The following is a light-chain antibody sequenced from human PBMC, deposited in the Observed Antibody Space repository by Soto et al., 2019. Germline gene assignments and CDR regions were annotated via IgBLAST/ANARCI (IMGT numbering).Light chain of an antibody. Sequence: EIALTQSPATLSLSPGERATLSCRASQSVSSYLGWYQQKPGQPPRLLIYDASNRATGTPARFSGSGSGTDFTLTISTLEPEDFATYYCQQSYNTPQRTYTFGQGTKLEI. V-gene: IGKV3-11*01. CDR1: QSVSSY. J-gene: IGKJ2*01. CDR2: DAS. CDR3: QQSYNTPQRTYT.